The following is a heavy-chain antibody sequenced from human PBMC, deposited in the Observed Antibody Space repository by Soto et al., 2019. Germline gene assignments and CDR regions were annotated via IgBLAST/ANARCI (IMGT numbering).Heavy chain of an antibody. CDR1: GDSVSSNSAA. Sequence: SQTLSLTCAMSGDSVSSNSAAWNWIRQSPSRGLEWLGRTYYRSKWYNDYAVSVKSRITINPDTSKNQFSLQLNSVTPEDTAVYYCARVHINSGIAAAYDSSGYYYFDYWGQGTLVTVSS. J-gene: IGHJ4*02. CDR3: ARVHINSGIAAAYDSSGYYYFDY. CDR2: TYYRSKWYN. D-gene: IGHD3-22*01. V-gene: IGHV6-1*01.